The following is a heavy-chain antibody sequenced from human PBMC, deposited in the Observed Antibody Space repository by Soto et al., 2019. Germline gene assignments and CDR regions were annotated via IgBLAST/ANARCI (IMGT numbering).Heavy chain of an antibody. D-gene: IGHD3-9*01. CDR1: GFTFSNAW. CDR3: TTEPPRYFDKSHV. V-gene: IGHV3-15*07. Sequence: GGSLRLSCAASGFTFSNAWMNWVRQAPGKGLEWVGRIKSKTDGGTTDYAAPVKGRFTISRDDSKNTLYLQMNSLKTEDTAVYYCTTEPPRYFDKSHVWGQGTTVTVSS. J-gene: IGHJ6*02. CDR2: IKSKTDGGTT.